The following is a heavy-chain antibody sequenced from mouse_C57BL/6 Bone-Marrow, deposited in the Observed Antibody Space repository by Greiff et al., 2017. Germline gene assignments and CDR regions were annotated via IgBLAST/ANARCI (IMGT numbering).Heavy chain of an antibody. Sequence: VKLQQPGAELVKPGASVKMSCKASGYTFTSYWITWVKQRPGQGLEWIGDIYPGSGSTNYNEKFKSKATLTVDTSSSTAYMQLSSLTSEDSAVYYCAREELCPYYFDYWGQGTTLTVSS. CDR2: IYPGSGST. V-gene: IGHV1-55*01. J-gene: IGHJ2*01. CDR1: GYTFTSYW. CDR3: AREELCPYYFDY. D-gene: IGHD1-1*02.